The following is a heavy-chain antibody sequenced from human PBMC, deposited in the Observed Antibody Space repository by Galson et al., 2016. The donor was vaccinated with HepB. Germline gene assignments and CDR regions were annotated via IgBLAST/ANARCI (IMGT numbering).Heavy chain of an antibody. CDR2: ITPDNGNT. V-gene: IGHV1-46*01. Sequence: SVKVSCKASGYTFSSYPIHWVRQAPGQGPEWMGIITPDNGNTVYAQKFQGSVTMTSDTSTSTVYMEVSSLRSEHTAVYYCARDKERWVQYNYYFGMDVWGQGTTVTVSS. J-gene: IGHJ6*02. D-gene: IGHD5-24*01. CDR3: ARDKERWVQYNYYFGMDV. CDR1: GYTFSSYP.